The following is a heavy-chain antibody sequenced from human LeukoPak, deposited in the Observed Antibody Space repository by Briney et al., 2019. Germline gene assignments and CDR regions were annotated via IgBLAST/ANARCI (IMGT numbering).Heavy chain of an antibody. Sequence: ASVKVSFKXSGYTFTSYYMHWVRQAPGQGLEWMGIINPSGGSTSYAQQFQGRVTMTRDTSTSTVYMELSSLRSEDTAVYYCARAGGSFDAFDIWGQGTMVTVSS. CDR3: ARAGGSFDAFDI. CDR1: GYTFTSYY. CDR2: INPSGGST. D-gene: IGHD2-15*01. V-gene: IGHV1-46*01. J-gene: IGHJ3*02.